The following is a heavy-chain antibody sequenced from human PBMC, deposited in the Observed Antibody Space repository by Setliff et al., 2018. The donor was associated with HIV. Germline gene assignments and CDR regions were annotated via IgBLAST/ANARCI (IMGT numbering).Heavy chain of an antibody. D-gene: IGHD2-21*02. Sequence: GVLRLSCAASGFTFSDHYMNWVRQAPGKGLEWVSYISKSGDYSNYADSVRGRFTISRDNAKNSLYLQMSSLRAEDTAVYCCAREVTSFEAFDLWGQGTMVTVSS. J-gene: IGHJ3*01. CDR2: ISKSGDYS. CDR3: AREVTSFEAFDL. V-gene: IGHV3-11*05. CDR1: GFTFSDHY.